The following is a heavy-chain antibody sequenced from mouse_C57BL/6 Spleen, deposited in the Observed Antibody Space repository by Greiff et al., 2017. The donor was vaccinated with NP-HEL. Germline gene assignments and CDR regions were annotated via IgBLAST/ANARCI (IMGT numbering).Heavy chain of an antibody. D-gene: IGHD2-3*01. CDR3: AIDGYSYAMDY. Sequence: QVQLQQPGAELVKPGASVKLSCKASGYTFTSYWMHWVKQRPGRGLEWIGRIDPNRGGTKYNEKFKSKATLTVDKPSSTAYMQLSSLTSEDSAVYYCAIDGYSYAMDYWGQGTSVTVSS. CDR2: IDPNRGGT. V-gene: IGHV1-72*01. J-gene: IGHJ4*01. CDR1: GYTFTSYW.